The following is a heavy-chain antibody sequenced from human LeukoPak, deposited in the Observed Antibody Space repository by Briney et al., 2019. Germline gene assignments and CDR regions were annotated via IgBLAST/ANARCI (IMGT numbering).Heavy chain of an antibody. CDR3: ARDDGPWELHAFDI. CDR1: GGTFSGYY. V-gene: IGHV4-34*01. J-gene: IGHJ3*02. D-gene: IGHD1-26*01. Sequence: SETLSLTCAVYGGTFSGYYWSWIRQPPGKRLEWVGESNDSGGTNYNPSLKSRVTISVDTSKNQFSLKLSSVTAADTAVYYCARDDGPWELHAFDIWGQGTMVTVSS. CDR2: SNDSGGT.